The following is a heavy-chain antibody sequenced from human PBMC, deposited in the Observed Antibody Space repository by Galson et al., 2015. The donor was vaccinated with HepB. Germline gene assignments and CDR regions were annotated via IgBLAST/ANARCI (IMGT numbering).Heavy chain of an antibody. D-gene: IGHD2-15*01. CDR2: VSHDGNFK. V-gene: IGHV3-30*03. J-gene: IGHJ4*02. CDR3: ATEDCSGGLCLGH. Sequence: SLRLSCAASGFTFTNYGMHWVRQAPGKGLEWVAVVSHDGNFKDYADSVKGRFTISRDDSKKTLHLQMNSLGAEDTAVYHCATEDCSGGLCLGHWGQGTLVAVFS. CDR1: GFTFTNYG.